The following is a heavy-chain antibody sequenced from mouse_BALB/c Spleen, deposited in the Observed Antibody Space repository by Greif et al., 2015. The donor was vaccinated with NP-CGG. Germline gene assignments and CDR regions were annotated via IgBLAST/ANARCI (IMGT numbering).Heavy chain of an antibody. V-gene: IGHV1S56*01. J-gene: IGHJ4*01. CDR2: IYPGNVNT. CDR1: GYTFTSYY. Sequence: VQLQQSGPELVKPGASVRISCKASGYTFTSYYIHWVMQRPGQGLEWIGWIYPGNVNTKYNENFKGKATPTADKSSSTAFMQLSSLTSEDSALYFCTRDTMDYWGQGTSVTVSS. CDR3: TRDTMDY.